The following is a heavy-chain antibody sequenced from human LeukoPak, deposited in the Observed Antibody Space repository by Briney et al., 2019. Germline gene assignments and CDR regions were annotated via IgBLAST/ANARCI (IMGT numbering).Heavy chain of an antibody. Sequence: SETLSLTCTVSGGSVSSSSYYWGWISQPPGKGLECIGTIYYAGDTYYNPSLESRISISVDTSNNQFSLKLSSVTAADTAVYYCAPSNSGRYSEIDNWSQGTLVTVSS. V-gene: IGHV4-39*01. CDR3: APSNSGRYSEIDN. CDR1: GGSVSSSSYY. CDR2: IYYAGDT. D-gene: IGHD1-26*01. J-gene: IGHJ4*02.